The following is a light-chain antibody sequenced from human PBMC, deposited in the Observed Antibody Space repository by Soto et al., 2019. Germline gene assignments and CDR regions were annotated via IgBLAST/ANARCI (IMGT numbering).Light chain of an antibody. J-gene: IGKJ5*01. CDR1: QNIDNH. Sequence: DIQLTQSPSALSASLGDSVSISCRASQNIDNHLHWYRQKSGKAPEVLIYGATTLRDGVSSRFSGSGYGTEFTHTINNLQPEDFATYYCQQSSSSPPNTFGQGTRLDI. CDR2: GAT. CDR3: QQSSSSPPNT. V-gene: IGKV1-39*01.